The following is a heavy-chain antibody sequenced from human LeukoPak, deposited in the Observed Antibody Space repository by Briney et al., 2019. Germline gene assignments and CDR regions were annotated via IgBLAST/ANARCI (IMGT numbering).Heavy chain of an antibody. V-gene: IGHV1-18*04. CDR2: ISAYNGNT. CDR1: GYTFTSYW. Sequence: GESLKISCKGSGYTFTSYWIGWVRQAPGQGLEWMGWISAYNGNTNYAQKLQGRVTMTTDTSTSTAYMELRSLRSDDTAVYYCAREVVRGVAPDYWGQGTLVTVSS. D-gene: IGHD3-10*01. CDR3: AREVVRGVAPDY. J-gene: IGHJ4*02.